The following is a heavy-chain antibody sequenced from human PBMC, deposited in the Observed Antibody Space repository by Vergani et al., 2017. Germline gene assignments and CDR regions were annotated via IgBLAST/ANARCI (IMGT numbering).Heavy chain of an antibody. J-gene: IGHJ4*02. D-gene: IGHD4-17*01. CDR1: GFTFINYA. CDR3: ARGGGGDYLFDF. V-gene: IGHV3-23*01. CDR2: LSGSGSTT. Sequence: EVQLLESAGGLVQPGGSLRLSCEASGFTFINYAMSWVRQGPGKGLEWVATLSGSGSTTFYTASVKGRFTIYRDNSKNTLFLQMNSLKDDDTARYSCARGGGGDYLFDFWGQGTLVTVSS.